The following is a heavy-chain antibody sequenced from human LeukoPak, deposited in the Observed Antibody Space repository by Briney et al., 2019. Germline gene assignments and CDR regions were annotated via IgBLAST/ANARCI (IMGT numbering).Heavy chain of an antibody. D-gene: IGHD3-10*01. CDR1: GYSISSGYF. V-gene: IGHV4-38-2*02. CDR2: IHSGESP. Sequence: SETLSLTCTVSGYSISSGYFWGWIRQPPGKGLEWIAIIHSGESPYYSPSLESRVTMAIDTSKNQLSLKLNSVTAADTAVYYCARHLILWFGPINFDYWGQGTLVTVSS. CDR3: ARHLILWFGPINFDY. J-gene: IGHJ4*02.